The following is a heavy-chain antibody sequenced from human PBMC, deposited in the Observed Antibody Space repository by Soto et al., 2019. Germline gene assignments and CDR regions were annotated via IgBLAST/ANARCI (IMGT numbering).Heavy chain of an antibody. Sequence: SETLSLTCTVSGGSISSAAYYWSWIRQHPGKGLEWIGYISHSGSTYYTPSLKSRVIISADTSKNQFSVNLTSATAADTAVYYCAREYTYGSNFFDCWGQGALVTVSS. CDR2: ISHSGST. CDR1: GGSISSAAYY. D-gene: IGHD5-18*01. CDR3: AREYTYGSNFFDC. V-gene: IGHV4-31*03. J-gene: IGHJ4*02.